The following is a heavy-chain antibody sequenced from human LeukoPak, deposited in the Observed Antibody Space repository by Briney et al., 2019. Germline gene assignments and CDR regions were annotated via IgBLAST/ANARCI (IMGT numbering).Heavy chain of an antibody. V-gene: IGHV1-69*06. CDR1: GYTFTGYY. J-gene: IGHJ4*02. CDR3: ARTHTSGYYY. Sequence: SVKVSCKASGYTFTGYYMHWVRQAPGQGLAWMGGIIPIFGTANYAQKFQGRVTITADKSTSTAYMELSSLRSEDTAVYYCARTHTSGYYYWGQGTLVTVSS. D-gene: IGHD3-22*01. CDR2: IIPIFGTA.